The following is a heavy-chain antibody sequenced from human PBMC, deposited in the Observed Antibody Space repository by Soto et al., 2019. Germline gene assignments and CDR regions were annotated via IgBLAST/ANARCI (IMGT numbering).Heavy chain of an antibody. J-gene: IGHJ4*02. CDR2: IYYSGST. D-gene: IGHD2-21*02. CDR1: GGSISSGDYY. V-gene: IGHV4-30-4*01. Sequence: TLSLTCTVSGGSISSGDYYWSWIRQPPGKGLEWIGYIYYSGSTYYNPSLKSRVTIAADGSKNQFSLNLASVTAADTAVYYCARSYSGGDAYFDYWGQGTVVTVSS. CDR3: ARSYSGGDAYFDY.